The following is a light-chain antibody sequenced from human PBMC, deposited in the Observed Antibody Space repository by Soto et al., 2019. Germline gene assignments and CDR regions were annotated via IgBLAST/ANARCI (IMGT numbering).Light chain of an antibody. CDR2: DAS. J-gene: IGKJ1*01. CDR1: QSVSSS. Sequence: SVLTQSPGTLSLSPGERATLSCRASQSVSSSLAWYQQKPGQAPRLLIYDASNRATGIPARFSGSGSGTDFTLTISSLEPEDFAVYYCQQRSNWPGTFGQGTKVDI. V-gene: IGKV3-11*01. CDR3: QQRSNWPGT.